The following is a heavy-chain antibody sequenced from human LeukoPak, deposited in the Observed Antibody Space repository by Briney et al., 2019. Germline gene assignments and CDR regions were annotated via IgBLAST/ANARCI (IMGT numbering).Heavy chain of an antibody. CDR2: INHSGST. CDR3: ARGNGDYPHYYYGMDV. D-gene: IGHD4-17*01. J-gene: IGHJ6*02. CDR1: DGSFSGYS. V-gene: IGHV4-34*01. Sequence: SETLSLTCGVYDGSFSGYSWSWIRQPPGKGLEWIGKINHSGSTNYNPSLKGRVIISVDTSKSQFSLNLRFVTAADTAVYYCARGNGDYPHYYYGMDVWGQGTTVTVS.